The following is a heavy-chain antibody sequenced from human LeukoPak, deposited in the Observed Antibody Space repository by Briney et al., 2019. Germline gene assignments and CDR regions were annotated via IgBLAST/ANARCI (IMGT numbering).Heavy chain of an antibody. CDR2: IRGTGTST. CDR1: GFTFSSYG. J-gene: IGHJ3*02. Sequence: GGTLRLSCAGSGFTFSSYGMSWVRQAPGKGLEWVSAIRGTGTSTYYADSVKGRFTISRDNSKNTLYLQMNSLRAEDTAVYYCARDLRYSYGSPPNDAFDIWGQGTMVTVSS. CDR3: ARDLRYSYGSPPNDAFDI. V-gene: IGHV3-23*01. D-gene: IGHD5-18*01.